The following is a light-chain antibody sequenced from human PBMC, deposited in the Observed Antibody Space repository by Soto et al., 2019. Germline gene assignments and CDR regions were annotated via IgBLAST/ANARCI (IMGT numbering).Light chain of an antibody. CDR2: DVP. J-gene: IGLJ1*01. Sequence: QSALTQPSSVSGSPGQSITISCTGTSSDVGDDDYVSWYQHLPGKAPKLLIYDVPTRPSGVSSRFSGSKSGNTASLTSSGLTAEDEADYDCGSYRSSNPPFVFGTGTKLTVL. V-gene: IGLV2-14*03. CDR1: SSDVGDDDY. CDR3: GSYRSSNPPFV.